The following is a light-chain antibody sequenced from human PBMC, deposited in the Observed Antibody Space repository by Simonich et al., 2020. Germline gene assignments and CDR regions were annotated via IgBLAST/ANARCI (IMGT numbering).Light chain of an antibody. V-gene: IGKV3-11*01. CDR1: QSVSSY. Sequence: EIVLTQSPATLSLSPGERATLSCRASQSVSSYLAWYQQKPGQAPRLLIYEASNRATCIPARFSGSGSGTEFTLTISSLQPEDFATYYCQQLNSYPPWTFGQGTKVEIK. J-gene: IGKJ1*01. CDR3: QQLNSYPPWT. CDR2: EAS.